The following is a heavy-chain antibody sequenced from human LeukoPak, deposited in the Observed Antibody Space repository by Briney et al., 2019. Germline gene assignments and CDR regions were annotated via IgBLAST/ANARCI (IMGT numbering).Heavy chain of an antibody. CDR1: GFPLTSYS. CDR2: TSDRGDYT. CDR3: ARKAQYNGHYPLDY. V-gene: IGHV3-23*01. Sequence: TGGSLRLSCAASGFPLTSYSLSLVRPAPGEGVGWVSGTSDRGDYTYYADSVKGRFTISRDSSKNTLFLQMNSLRAEDTALYFCARKAQYNGHYPLDYWGQGTLVTVSS. J-gene: IGHJ4*02. D-gene: IGHD1-7*01.